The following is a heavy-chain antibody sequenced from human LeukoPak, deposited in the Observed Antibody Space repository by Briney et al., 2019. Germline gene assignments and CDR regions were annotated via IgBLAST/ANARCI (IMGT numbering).Heavy chain of an antibody. CDR1: GGSISVGTYY. Sequence: SETLSLTCTVSGGSISVGTYYWSWIRQPPGKGLEWIGHIYYSGSTYYNPSLKSRVTISVDTSKNQFSLKLSSVTAADTAVFYCARDRDGYNLDAFDIWGQGTMVTVSS. CDR3: ARDRDGYNLDAFDI. V-gene: IGHV4-30-4*08. CDR2: IYYSGST. J-gene: IGHJ3*02. D-gene: IGHD5-24*01.